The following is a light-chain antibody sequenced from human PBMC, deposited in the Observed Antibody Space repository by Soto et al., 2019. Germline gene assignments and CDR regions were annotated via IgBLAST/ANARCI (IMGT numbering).Light chain of an antibody. CDR3: TSYTRNIPSV. Sequence: QSALTQAACVTGSPGQSITISCTGSSDDVGGYNYVSWYQQHPGQAPKLIIYEVSDRPSGVSPRFSGSKSGNTASLTISGLQVEDEADYFCTSYTRNIPSVFASGTKVIVL. CDR1: SDDVGGYNY. J-gene: IGLJ1*01. CDR2: EVS. V-gene: IGLV2-14*01.